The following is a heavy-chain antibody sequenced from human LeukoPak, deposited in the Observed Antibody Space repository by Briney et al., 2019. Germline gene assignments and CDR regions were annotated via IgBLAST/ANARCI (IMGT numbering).Heavy chain of an antibody. D-gene: IGHD1-26*01. CDR1: GFTFSSYS. CDR2: ISSSSSTI. V-gene: IGHV3-48*04. J-gene: IGHJ4*02. Sequence: AGGSLRLSCAASGFTFSSYSMNWVRQAPGKGLEWVSYISSSSSTIYYADSVKGRFTISRDNAKNSLYLQMNSLRAEDTAVYYCARSLVGVKGYWGQGTLVTVSS. CDR3: ARSLVGVKGY.